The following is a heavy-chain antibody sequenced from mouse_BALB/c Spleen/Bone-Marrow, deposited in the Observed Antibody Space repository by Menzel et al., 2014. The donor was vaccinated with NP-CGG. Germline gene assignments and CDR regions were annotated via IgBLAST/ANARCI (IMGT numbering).Heavy chain of an antibody. D-gene: IGHD2-1*01. Sequence: QVQLQQPGAELVRPGSSVKISCKASGYEFSSYWMNWVKQRPGQGLEWIGQIYPGDGDTNYNGKFKGKATLTADKSSSTAHMQVSSLTSEDSAVYFCARVYYGNLDYWGQGTSVTVSS. CDR2: IYPGDGDT. CDR1: GYEFSSYW. J-gene: IGHJ4*01. CDR3: ARVYYGNLDY. V-gene: IGHV1-80*01.